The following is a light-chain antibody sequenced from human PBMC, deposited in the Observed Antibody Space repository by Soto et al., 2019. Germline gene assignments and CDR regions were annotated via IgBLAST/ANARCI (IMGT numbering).Light chain of an antibody. CDR3: QSYYSSVSGSV. CDR2: GNI. CDR1: SSNIGAGYD. V-gene: IGLV1-40*01. J-gene: IGLJ3*02. Sequence: QSVLTQPPSVSGAPGQRVTISCTGSSSNIGAGYDVHWYQHLPGTAPKLLIYGNINRPSGVPDRFSGSKSGTSASLAITGLQAEDEADYYCQSYYSSVSGSVFGGGTKLTVL.